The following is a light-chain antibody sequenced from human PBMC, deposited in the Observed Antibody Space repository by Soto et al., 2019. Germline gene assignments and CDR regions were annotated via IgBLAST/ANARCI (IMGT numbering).Light chain of an antibody. J-gene: IGKJ1*01. V-gene: IGKV1-39*01. CDR2: AAS. CDR3: QQSYITSWT. Sequence: DIQMTQSPSSLSASVGDRVTITCRASQTISIYLNWYQQKPGKAPKLLIYAASSLQRGVPSRFSGSGSGTDFTLTISSLQPEDFATYYCQQSYITSWTFGQGTKVEIK. CDR1: QTISIY.